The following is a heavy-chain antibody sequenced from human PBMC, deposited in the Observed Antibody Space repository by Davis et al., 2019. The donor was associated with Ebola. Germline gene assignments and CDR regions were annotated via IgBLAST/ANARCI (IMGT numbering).Heavy chain of an antibody. D-gene: IGHD6-13*01. CDR3: ARIAAESDYGMDV. V-gene: IGHV1-18*01. CDR2: IAVYNGDT. Sequence: ASVMVSCKASGYTFTTYIITWVRQAPGQGLEWMGLIAVYNGDTKYAHEIRGRVTITTDISTDTVYMDLRGLRSDDTAVYFCARIAAESDYGMDVWGQGTTVTVSS. CDR1: GYTFTTYI. J-gene: IGHJ6*02.